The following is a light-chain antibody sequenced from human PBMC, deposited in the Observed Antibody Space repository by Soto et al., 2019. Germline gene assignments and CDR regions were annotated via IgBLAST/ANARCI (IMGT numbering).Light chain of an antibody. CDR3: QQYNNWQPGGIT. J-gene: IGKJ4*01. CDR2: GAS. Sequence: EIVMTQSPATLSVSPGERATLSCRASQSVSSNLAWYQQKPGQAPRLLIYGASTRATGIPARFSGSGSGTEFTLTISSLQSEDFAVYYCQQYNNWQPGGITFGGETKVDIK. V-gene: IGKV3-15*01. CDR1: QSVSSN.